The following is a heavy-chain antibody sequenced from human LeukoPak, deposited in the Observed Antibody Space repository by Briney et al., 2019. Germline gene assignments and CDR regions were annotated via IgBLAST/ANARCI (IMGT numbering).Heavy chain of an antibody. CDR3: AKDRAGTMVRGVIDY. CDR2: IYTSGST. Sequence: SQTLSLTCTGSGGSISSGSYYWSWIRQPAGKGLEWIGRIYTSGSTNYNPSLKSRVTISVDTSKNQFSLKLSSVTAADTAVYYCAKDRAGTMVRGVIDYWGQGTLVTVSS. V-gene: IGHV4-61*02. J-gene: IGHJ4*02. CDR1: GGSISSGSYY. D-gene: IGHD3-10*01.